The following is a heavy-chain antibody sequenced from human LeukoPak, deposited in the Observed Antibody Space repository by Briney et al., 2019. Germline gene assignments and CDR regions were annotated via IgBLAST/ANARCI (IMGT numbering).Heavy chain of an antibody. CDR2: ISRSSSSI. Sequence: PGGSLRLSCAASGFTFSNYNMNWVREAPGKGLEWVSSISRSSSSIYYADSVKGPFTISRDNAKNSLYLQMNSLRAEDTAVYYCARGTGRFMFDIWGQGTMVTVSS. D-gene: IGHD3-3*01. CDR1: GFTFSNYN. CDR3: ARGTGRFMFDI. V-gene: IGHV3-21*01. J-gene: IGHJ3*02.